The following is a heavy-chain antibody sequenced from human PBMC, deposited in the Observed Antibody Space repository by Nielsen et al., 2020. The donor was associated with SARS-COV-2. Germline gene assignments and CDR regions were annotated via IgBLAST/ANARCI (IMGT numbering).Heavy chain of an antibody. CDR3: AREDSWELLRTYDALDI. J-gene: IGHJ3*02. Sequence: GESLKISCAASGFPCSSFAMHWVRQAPGKGLEWVAVISFDGSDEYSADSVKGRFTISRDNAKNTLYLQMTSLRTEDTAVYYCAREDSWELLRTYDALDIWGQGTMVSVSS. V-gene: IGHV3-30-3*01. D-gene: IGHD1-26*01. CDR2: ISFDGSDE. CDR1: GFPCSSFA.